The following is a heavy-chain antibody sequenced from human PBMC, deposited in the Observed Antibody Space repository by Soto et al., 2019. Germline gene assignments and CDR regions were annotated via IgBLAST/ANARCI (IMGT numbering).Heavy chain of an antibody. CDR2: ISSSSSYI. CDR1: GFTFSSYS. Sequence: EVQLVESGGGLVKPGGSLRLSCAASGFTFSSYSMNWVRQAPGKGLEWVSSISSSSSYIYYADSVKGRFTISRDNAKNSLYLQMNSLRAEDTAVYYCARDERFVVVPAAKYYYYGMDVWGQGTTVTVSS. V-gene: IGHV3-21*01. J-gene: IGHJ6*02. D-gene: IGHD2-2*01. CDR3: ARDERFVVVPAAKYYYYGMDV.